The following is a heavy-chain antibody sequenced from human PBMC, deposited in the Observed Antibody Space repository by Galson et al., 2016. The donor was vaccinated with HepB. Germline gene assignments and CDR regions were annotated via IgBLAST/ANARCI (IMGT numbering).Heavy chain of an antibody. V-gene: IGHV3-43*01. CDR1: GFTFDDYT. CDR2: VSWDATTI. D-gene: IGHD4-23*01. J-gene: IGHJ4*02. CDR3: ARETTIWGNGFQY. Sequence: SLRLSCAASGFTFDDYTMHWVRQAPGKGLEWVSLVSWDATTIYYADSVKGRFTISRDNSKNSLYLQMNGLTSEDTALYYCARETTIWGNGFQYWGQGTLVTVSS.